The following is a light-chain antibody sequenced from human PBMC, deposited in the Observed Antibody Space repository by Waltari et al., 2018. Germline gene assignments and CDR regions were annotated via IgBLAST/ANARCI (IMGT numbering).Light chain of an antibody. CDR1: ENVNNY. J-gene: IGKJ2*03. CDR3: QHNYGTPHS. Sequence: DIQMTQSPSSLSASVGARVTITCRASENVNNYLNWYQQKPGKAPKLLIYKASTLQSGVPSRFSGSGSGTDYTFTISSLQSEDVATYYCQHNYGTPHSFGQGTKVEIK. CDR2: KAS. V-gene: IGKV1-39*01.